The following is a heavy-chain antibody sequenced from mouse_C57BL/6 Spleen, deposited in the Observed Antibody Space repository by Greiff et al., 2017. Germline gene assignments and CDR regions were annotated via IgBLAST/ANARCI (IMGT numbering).Heavy chain of an antibody. J-gene: IGHJ2*01. CDR3: AREAAQAADY. D-gene: IGHD3-2*02. Sequence: VQLQQSGAELVRPGTSVKVSCKASGYAFTNYLIEWVKQRPGQGLEWIGVINPGSGGTNYNEKFKGKATLTADKSSSTAYMQLSSLTSEDSAVYFCAREAAQAADYWGQGTTRTVSS. CDR2: INPGSGGT. V-gene: IGHV1-54*01. CDR1: GYAFTNYL.